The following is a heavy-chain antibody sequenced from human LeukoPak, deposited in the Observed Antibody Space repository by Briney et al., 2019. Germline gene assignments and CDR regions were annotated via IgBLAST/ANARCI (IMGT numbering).Heavy chain of an antibody. CDR1: GYTFTSYD. Sequence: GASVKVSCKASGYTFTSYDISWVRQATGQGLEWMGWMNPNSGNTGYAQKFQGRVTMTRNTSISTAYMELSSLRSEDTAVYYCARGRSGYDSYYYYGMDVWGQGTTVTVSS. CDR3: ARGRSGYDSYYYYGMDV. J-gene: IGHJ6*02. V-gene: IGHV1-8*01. CDR2: MNPNSGNT. D-gene: IGHD5-12*01.